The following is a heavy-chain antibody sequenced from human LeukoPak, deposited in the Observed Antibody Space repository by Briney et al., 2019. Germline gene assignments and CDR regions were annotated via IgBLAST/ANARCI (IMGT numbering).Heavy chain of an antibody. CDR1: GFTFSNYA. CDR2: ISISSSYI. Sequence: GGSLRLSCAASGFTFSNYAMNWVRQAPGKGLEWVSSISISSSYIYYADSVKGRFTISRDNAKKSLYLQMNNLRAEDTAVYYCARHGGYCSGGGCYGDAFNIWGQGTMVTVSS. V-gene: IGHV3-21*01. J-gene: IGHJ3*02. D-gene: IGHD2-15*01. CDR3: ARHGGYCSGGGCYGDAFNI.